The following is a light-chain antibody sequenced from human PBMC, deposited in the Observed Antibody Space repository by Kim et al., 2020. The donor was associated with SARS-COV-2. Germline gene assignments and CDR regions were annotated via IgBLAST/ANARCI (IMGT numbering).Light chain of an antibody. J-gene: IGLJ2*01. CDR1: SLRSYY. V-gene: IGLV3-19*01. Sequence: VAMGKTVRITCTGDSLRSYYATWYQQKPGQAPILVIYGKNNRPSGIPDRFSGSSSGNTASLTITGTQAGDEADYYCNSRDSNDNVVFGGGTQLTVL. CDR3: NSRDSNDNVV. CDR2: GKN.